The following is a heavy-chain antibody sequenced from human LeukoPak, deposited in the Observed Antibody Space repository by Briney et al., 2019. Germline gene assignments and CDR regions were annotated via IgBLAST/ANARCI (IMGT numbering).Heavy chain of an antibody. J-gene: IGHJ4*02. Sequence: ASVKVSCKASGYTFTSYGISWVRQAPGQGLEWMGWISAYNSNTNYAQKLQGRVTMTTDTSTSTAYMELRSLRSDDTAVYYCARTDSSASWYGTGGDYWGQGTLVTVSS. CDR1: GYTFTSYG. CDR3: ARTDSSASWYGTGGDY. V-gene: IGHV1-18*01. D-gene: IGHD6-13*01. CDR2: ISAYNSNT.